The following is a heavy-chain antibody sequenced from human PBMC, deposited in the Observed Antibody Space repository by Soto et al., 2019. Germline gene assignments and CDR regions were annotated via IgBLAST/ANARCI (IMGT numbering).Heavy chain of an antibody. CDR2: IDWDDDK. J-gene: IGHJ4*02. CDR3: ARLSYRSFNFDY. CDR1: GFSLSTSGMC. V-gene: IGHV2-70*01. Sequence: SGPTLVNPTQTLTLTCTFSGFSLSTSGMCVSWLRQPPGKALEWLALIDWDDDKYYSTSLKTRLTISKDTSKNQVVLTVPNMDPVDTATYFCARLSYRSFNFDYWGQGTLVTVSS. D-gene: IGHD3-16*02.